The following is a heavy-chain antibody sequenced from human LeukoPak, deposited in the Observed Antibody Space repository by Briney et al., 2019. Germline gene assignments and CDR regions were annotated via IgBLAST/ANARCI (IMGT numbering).Heavy chain of an antibody. J-gene: IGHJ4*02. D-gene: IGHD5/OR15-5a*01. CDR2: ISPDGSYT. CDR1: GFVFSDFY. V-gene: IGHV3-11*05. CDR3: ASDQVSGVFDS. Sequence: PGGSLRLSCAGSGFVFSDFYINWIRHCPGKGLEWLAYISPDGSYTTYGDSVKGRFVISRDNAKNSVSLQMNSLRVEDTAVYFCASDQVSGVFDSWGQGARVTVS.